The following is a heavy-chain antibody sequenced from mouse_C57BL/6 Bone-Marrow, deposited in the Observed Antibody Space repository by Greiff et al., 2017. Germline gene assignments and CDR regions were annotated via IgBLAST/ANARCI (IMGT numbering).Heavy chain of an antibody. V-gene: IGHV5-6*01. D-gene: IGHD2-1*01. CDR1: GFTFSSYG. CDR2: ISSGGSYT. J-gene: IGHJ2*01. Sequence: VQLQQSGGDLVKPGGSLKLSCAASGFTFSSYGMSWVRQTPDKRLEWLATISSGGSYTYYPDSVKGRFTISRDNAKNTLYLQMSSLKSEDTAMYYCARRRNYEDYWGQGTTLTVSS. CDR3: ARRRNYEDY.